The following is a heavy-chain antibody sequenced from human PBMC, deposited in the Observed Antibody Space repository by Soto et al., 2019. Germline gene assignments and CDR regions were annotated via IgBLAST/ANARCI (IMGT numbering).Heavy chain of an antibody. Sequence: EVQLVESGGGLVQPGGSLKLSCAASGFTFSGSAMHWVRQASGKGLEWVGRIRSKANSYATAYAASVKGRFTISRDDSKNTVYLQMSNLKTDDTAFYYCTRTMTTAAFDIWGQGTMVTVSS. CDR2: IRSKANSYAT. J-gene: IGHJ3*02. CDR3: TRTMTTAAFDI. CDR1: GFTFSGSA. V-gene: IGHV3-73*02.